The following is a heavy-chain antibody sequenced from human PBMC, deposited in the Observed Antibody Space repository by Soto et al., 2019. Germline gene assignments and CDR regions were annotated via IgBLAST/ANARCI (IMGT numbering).Heavy chain of an antibody. J-gene: IGHJ3*02. Sequence: SLIISCAASGFTLDDYAMHWVRQVPGKGLEWVSGISSNSGSIAYADSVKGRFTISRDNAKRSLYLQMNGLRAEDTALYYCAKEEGFGKLLLTDAFDIWGQGTMVTVS. CDR3: AKEEGFGKLLLTDAFDI. CDR2: ISSNSGSI. CDR1: GFTLDDYA. V-gene: IGHV3-9*01. D-gene: IGHD3-10*01.